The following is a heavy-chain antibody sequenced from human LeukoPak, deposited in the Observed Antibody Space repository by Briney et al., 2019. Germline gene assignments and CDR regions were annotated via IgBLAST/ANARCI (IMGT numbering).Heavy chain of an antibody. CDR2: ISGSGGST. CDR1: GFTFSSYA. Sequence: PGGSLRLSCAASGFTFSSYAMSWVRQAPGKGLEWVSAISGSGGSTYYADSVKGRFTISRDNSKNTLYLQMNSLRAEDTAVYYCAKDRPTYYYGSGSYPIFDYWGQGTLVTVSS. D-gene: IGHD3-10*01. V-gene: IGHV3-23*01. CDR3: AKDRPTYYYGSGSYPIFDY. J-gene: IGHJ4*02.